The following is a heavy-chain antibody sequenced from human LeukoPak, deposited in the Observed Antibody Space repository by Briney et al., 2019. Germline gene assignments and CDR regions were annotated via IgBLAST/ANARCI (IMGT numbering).Heavy chain of an antibody. J-gene: IGHJ6*03. CDR3: ARDHPLNYYDSSGYYGGYYYYYMDV. Sequence: SETLSLTCTVSGGSISSYYWSWIRQPAGKGLEWIGRIYTSGRTNYNPSLKSRVTMSVDTSKNQFSLKLSSVTAADTAVYYCARDHPLNYYDSSGYYGGYYYYYMDVWGKGTTVTVSS. D-gene: IGHD3-22*01. CDR1: GGSISSYY. V-gene: IGHV4-4*07. CDR2: IYTSGRT.